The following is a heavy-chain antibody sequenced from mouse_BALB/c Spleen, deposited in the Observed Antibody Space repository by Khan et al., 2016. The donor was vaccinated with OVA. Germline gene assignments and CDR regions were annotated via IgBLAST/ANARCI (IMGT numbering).Heavy chain of an antibody. CDR1: GYSITSDYA. V-gene: IGHV3-2*02. CDR2: ITYSGST. D-gene: IGHD1-1*01. Sequence: EVQLQESGPGLVKPSQSLSLTCTVTGYSITSDYAWNWIRQFPRNKLEWMAYITYSGSTGYNPSLKSRISITRDTSKNQFFLQLNSVTTEDTATYYCARDYGSSYLFFDYWGQGTTRTVSS. J-gene: IGHJ2*01. CDR3: ARDYGSSYLFFDY.